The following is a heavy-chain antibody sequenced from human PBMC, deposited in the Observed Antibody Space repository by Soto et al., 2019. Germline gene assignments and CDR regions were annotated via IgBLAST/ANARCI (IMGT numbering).Heavy chain of an antibody. V-gene: IGHV3-66*01. CDR2: IHNDGST. CDR1: GFIVSTSY. Sequence: GGSLRLSCAASGFIVSTSYMSWVRQAPGKGLEWVSIIHNDGSTYYADSVWGSFTVSRDDSKNTLYLEILSLRAEDTAVYYCARDSYTRYWGQGTLVTVSS. D-gene: IGHD4-4*01. J-gene: IGHJ4*02. CDR3: ARDSYTRY.